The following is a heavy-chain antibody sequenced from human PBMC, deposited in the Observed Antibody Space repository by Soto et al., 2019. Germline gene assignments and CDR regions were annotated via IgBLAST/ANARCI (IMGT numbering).Heavy chain of an antibody. D-gene: IGHD6-19*01. CDR1: GYRFTNYW. CDR3: ARSFAAGTAGDY. V-gene: IGHV5-51*01. CDR2: INPGDSDT. J-gene: IGHJ4*02. Sequence: GESLKISCNGSGYRFTNYWIGWVRQMPGKGLEWMGIINPGDSDTRYSPSFQGQVTISADKSISTAYLQWSSLKASDTAMYFCARSFAAGTAGDYWGQGTLVTVSS.